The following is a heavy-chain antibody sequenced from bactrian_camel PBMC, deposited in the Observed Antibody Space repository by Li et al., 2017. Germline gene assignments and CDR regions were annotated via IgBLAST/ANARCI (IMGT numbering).Heavy chain of an antibody. V-gene: IGHV3S54*01. CDR1: GDTFRSNY. CDR2: IYTGDGST. CDR3: VADLARHCGSFTGFFRRGY. Sequence: QVQLVESGGGSVQAGGSLRLSCTASGDTFRSNYMGWFRQAPGKEREAVAAIYTGDGSTYYADSVKGRFTISRDNAEDTVYQQMNRVKPDDTAKYYCVADLARHCGSFTGFFRRGYWGQGTQVTVS. J-gene: IGHJ4*01. D-gene: IGHD2*01.